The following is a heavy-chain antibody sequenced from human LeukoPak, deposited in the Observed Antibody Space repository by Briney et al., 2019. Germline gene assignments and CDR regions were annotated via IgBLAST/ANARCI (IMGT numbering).Heavy chain of an antibody. D-gene: IGHD2-15*01. CDR1: GFTFSSYT. J-gene: IGHJ2*01. CDR2: ISSSGTYI. V-gene: IGHV3-21*01. CDR3: ARDEVMVASSPSYLIFAL. Sequence: GGSLRLPCAASGFTFSSYTMNWVRQAPGKGLEWVSSISSSGTYIYSADSLKGRFTISRYNVKNSLYLQMNSLRAEDTAVYYCARDEVMVASSPSYLIFALWGRGALVTVSS.